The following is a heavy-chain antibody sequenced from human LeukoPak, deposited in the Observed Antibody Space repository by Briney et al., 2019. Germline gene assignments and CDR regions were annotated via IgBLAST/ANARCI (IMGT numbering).Heavy chain of an antibody. CDR2: IYYSGST. CDR3: ARVRIQLWANFDY. Sequence: SETLSLTCTVSGGSISSYYWGWIRQPPGKGLEWIGSIYYSGSTYYNPSLKSRVTISVDTSKNQFSLKLSSVTAADTAVYYCARVRIQLWANFDYWGQGTLVTVSS. V-gene: IGHV4-39*07. J-gene: IGHJ4*02. D-gene: IGHD5-18*01. CDR1: GGSISSYY.